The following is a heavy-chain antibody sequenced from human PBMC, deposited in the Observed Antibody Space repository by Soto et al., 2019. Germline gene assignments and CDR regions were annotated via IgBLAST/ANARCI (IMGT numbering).Heavy chain of an antibody. V-gene: IGHV4-39*01. Sequence: PSETLSLTCTVSGGSISSSSYYWGWIRQPPGKGLEWIGSIYYSGSTYYNPSLKSRVTISVDTSKNQFSLKLSSVTAADTAVYYGARRSGLGGHYFDYWGQGTLVTVS. J-gene: IGHJ4*02. CDR1: GGSISSSSYY. CDR2: IYYSGST. D-gene: IGHD3-3*01. CDR3: ARRSGLGGHYFDY.